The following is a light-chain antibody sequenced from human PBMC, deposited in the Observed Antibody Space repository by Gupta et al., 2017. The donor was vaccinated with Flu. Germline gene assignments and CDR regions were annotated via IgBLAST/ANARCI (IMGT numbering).Light chain of an antibody. CDR3: CSYAGSYTWV. CDR2: DVS. Sequence: QSALTQPRPVSGSPGQPVTISCTGTSTDVGGYNYVSWNQQHPGKAPKLMIFDVSRRPSGVPDRFSGSKSGNTASLTISGLQAEDEADYYCCSYAGSYTWVFGGGTKLTVL. J-gene: IGLJ3*02. CDR1: STDVGGYNY. V-gene: IGLV2-11*01.